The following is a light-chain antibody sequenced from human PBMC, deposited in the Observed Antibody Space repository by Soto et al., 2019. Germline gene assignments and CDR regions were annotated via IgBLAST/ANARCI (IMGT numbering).Light chain of an antibody. CDR3: SSYTSSSTLEGVV. CDR2: DVS. V-gene: IGLV2-14*01. Sequence: QSALTQPASVSGSPGQSITFSCTGTSSDVGGYNYVSWYQQHPGKAPKLMIYDVSNRPSGVSNRFSGSKSGNTASLTISGLQAEDEADYYCSSYTSSSTLEGVVFGGGTKLTV. CDR1: SSDVGGYNY. J-gene: IGLJ2*01.